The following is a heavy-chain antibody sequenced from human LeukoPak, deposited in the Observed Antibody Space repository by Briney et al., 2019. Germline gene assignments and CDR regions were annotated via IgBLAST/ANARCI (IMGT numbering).Heavy chain of an antibody. CDR1: GYTFTNYA. CDR2: MNPNSGNT. V-gene: IGHV1-8*02. Sequence: GASVKVSCKASGYTFTNYAMHWVRQAPGQRLEWMGWMNPNSGNTGYAQKFQGRVTMTRNTSISTAYMELSSLRSEDTAVYYCARAYSSSWLYYYYMDVWGKGTTVTISS. J-gene: IGHJ6*03. CDR3: ARAYSSSWLYYYYMDV. D-gene: IGHD6-13*01.